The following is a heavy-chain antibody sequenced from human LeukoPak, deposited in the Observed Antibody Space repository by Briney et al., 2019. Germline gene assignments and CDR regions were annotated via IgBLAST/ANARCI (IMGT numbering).Heavy chain of an antibody. J-gene: IGHJ6*03. D-gene: IGHD1-14*01. V-gene: IGHV3-13*01. CDR1: GFSFSLYD. CDR3: ARGYSRYYYYMDV. Sequence: PGGSLRLSCVASGFSFSLYDMHWVRQATGKGLEWVSYIGTAGDTDYADSAKGRFTISREKVKNSLFLQMNSLRARDTAVYYCARGYSRYYYYMDVWGKGTTVTVS. CDR2: IGTAGDT.